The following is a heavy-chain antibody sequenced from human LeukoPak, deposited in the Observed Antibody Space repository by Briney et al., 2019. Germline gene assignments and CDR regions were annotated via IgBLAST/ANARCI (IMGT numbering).Heavy chain of an antibody. CDR3: ARQLTYYYDSSGYDAKYSQH. Sequence: SETLSLTCTVSGGSISSSSYYWGWIRQPPGKGLEWIGSIYYSGSTYYNPSLKSRVTISVDTSKNQFSPKLSSVTAADTAVYYCARQLTYYYDSSGYDAKYSQHWGQGTLVTVSS. V-gene: IGHV4-39*01. J-gene: IGHJ1*01. D-gene: IGHD3-22*01. CDR2: IYYSGST. CDR1: GGSISSSSYY.